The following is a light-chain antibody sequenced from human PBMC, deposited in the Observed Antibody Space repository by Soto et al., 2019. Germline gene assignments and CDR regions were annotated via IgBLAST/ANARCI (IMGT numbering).Light chain of an antibody. CDR3: QQRNIWPPVT. CDR1: QSISSN. V-gene: IGKV3-15*01. J-gene: IGKJ5*01. CDR2: RTS. Sequence: EIVMTQSPATLSVSPGERATLSCRASQSISSNLAWYQQKPGQAPRLLMFRTSSRATGFPARFSGSGSGTEFNLTISSLQSEEFGVYYCQQRNIWPPVTFGQGTRLEIK.